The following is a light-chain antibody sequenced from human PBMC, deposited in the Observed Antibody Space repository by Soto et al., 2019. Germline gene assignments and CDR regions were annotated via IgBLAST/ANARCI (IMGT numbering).Light chain of an antibody. V-gene: IGKV1-13*02. CDR3: QQFDTYPPP. Sequence: ASQLTQSPSSLSASVGDRVTITCRASQGIGSSTFAWYQQKAGKAPTLLIYDVSNLQRGVPTRFSGSGSGTDFSLTISSLQPEDFATDDCQQFDTYPPPLGQGTRPEI. J-gene: IGKJ5*01. CDR1: QGIGSST. CDR2: DVS.